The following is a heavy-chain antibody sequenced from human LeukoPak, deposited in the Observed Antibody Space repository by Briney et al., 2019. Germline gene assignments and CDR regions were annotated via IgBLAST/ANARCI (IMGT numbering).Heavy chain of an antibody. CDR1: GFTFGAYT. Sequence: GESLRLSCAASGFTFGAYTINWVRQAPGKGLEWVSCIFSRSESILYADSVKGRFTISRDNAKNSLYLQMDSLRVEDTAVYYCARDFFHSSDSRPFDYWGQGTLVTVSS. D-gene: IGHD3-22*01. CDR2: IFSRSESI. V-gene: IGHV3-21*01. CDR3: ARDFFHSSDSRPFDY. J-gene: IGHJ4*02.